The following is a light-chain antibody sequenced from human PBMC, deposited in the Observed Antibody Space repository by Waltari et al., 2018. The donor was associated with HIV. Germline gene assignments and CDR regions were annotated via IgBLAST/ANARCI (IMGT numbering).Light chain of an antibody. Sequence: QSALTQPASVSGSPGQSITISCTGGSSDVGSYNIVSWYQQHPGKAPKLMIYEGINRPSGVSNRFSGSKSGNTASLTISGLQAEDEADYYCCSYAGSSNWVFGGGTKLTVL. V-gene: IGLV2-23*01. J-gene: IGLJ3*02. CDR3: CSYAGSSNWV. CDR1: SSDVGSYNI. CDR2: EGI.